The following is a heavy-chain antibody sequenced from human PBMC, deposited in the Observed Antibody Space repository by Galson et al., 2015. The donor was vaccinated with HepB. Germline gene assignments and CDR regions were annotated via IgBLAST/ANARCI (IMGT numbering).Heavy chain of an antibody. CDR1: GGTFSSYA. D-gene: IGHD3-3*01. J-gene: IGHJ4*02. CDR3: ARSTIFGVVPGKFDY. CDR2: IIPIFGTA. Sequence: SVKVSCKASGGTFSSYAISWVRQAPGQGLEWMGGIIPIFGTANYAQKFQGRVTITADESTSTAYMELSSLRSEDTAVYYCARSTIFGVVPGKFDYWGQGTLVTVSS. V-gene: IGHV1-69*13.